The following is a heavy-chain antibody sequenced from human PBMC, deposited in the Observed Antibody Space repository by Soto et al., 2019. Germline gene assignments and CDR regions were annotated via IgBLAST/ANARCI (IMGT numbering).Heavy chain of an antibody. CDR1: GGSFSGYH. CDR3: ARWQLLRYNWFDP. V-gene: IGHV4-34*01. D-gene: IGHD6-6*01. CDR2: INHSGDT. J-gene: IGHJ5*02. Sequence: NPSETLSLTCAVYGGSFSGYHWTWIRQPPGKELEWIGEINHSGDTNYSPSLKSRVTISVDTSKNQFSLKLTSVTAADTAVYYCARWQLLRYNWFDPWGQGTLVTVSS.